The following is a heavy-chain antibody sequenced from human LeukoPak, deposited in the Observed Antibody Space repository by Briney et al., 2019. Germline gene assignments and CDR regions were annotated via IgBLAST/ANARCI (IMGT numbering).Heavy chain of an antibody. CDR2: IKQDGSEK. Sequence: GGSLRLSCAASGFTFSDYYMSWVRQAPGKGLEWVANIKQDGSEKYYVDSVKGRFTISRDNAKNSLYLQMNSLRAEDTAVYYCASLVSSGYYSLFEYWGQGTLVTVSS. CDR3: ASLVSSGYYSLFEY. J-gene: IGHJ4*02. CDR1: GFTFSDYY. V-gene: IGHV3-7*01. D-gene: IGHD3-22*01.